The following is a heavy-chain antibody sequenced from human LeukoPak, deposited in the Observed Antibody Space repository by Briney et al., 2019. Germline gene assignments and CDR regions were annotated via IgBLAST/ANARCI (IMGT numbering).Heavy chain of an antibody. CDR3: ARAGAGYSGYDRAYFDY. J-gene: IGHJ4*02. CDR2: ISYDGSNK. Sequence: PRRSLRLSCAPSLFTFSTYGMHSVRQSPGNGLKSLAVISYDGSNKYYADSVKGRFTISRDNSKNTLYLQMNSLRAEDTAVYYCARAGAGYSGYDRAYFDYWGQGTMVTVSS. CDR1: LFTFSTYG. D-gene: IGHD5-12*01. V-gene: IGHV3-30*03.